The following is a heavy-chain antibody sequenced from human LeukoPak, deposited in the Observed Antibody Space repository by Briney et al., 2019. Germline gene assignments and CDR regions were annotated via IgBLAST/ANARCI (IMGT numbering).Heavy chain of an antibody. J-gene: IGHJ4*02. V-gene: IGHV3-21*01. CDR2: ISSSSSYI. Sequence: GGSLRLSCAASGFTFSSYSMNWVRQAPGKGLEWVSSISSSSSYIYYADSVKGRFTISRDNAKNSLYLQMNSQRAEDTAVYYCARGRASVVYFDYWGQGTLVTVSS. D-gene: IGHD2-15*01. CDR3: ARGRASVVYFDY. CDR1: GFTFSSYS.